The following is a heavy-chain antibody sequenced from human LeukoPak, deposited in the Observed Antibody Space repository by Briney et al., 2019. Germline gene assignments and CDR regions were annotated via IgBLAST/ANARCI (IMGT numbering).Heavy chain of an antibody. V-gene: IGHV1-2*02. J-gene: IGHJ4*02. Sequence: ASVKVSCKSSGYTFTGYYIHWVRQAPGQGLEWMGWISGNSGGTNYAQKFQGRVTMTRDTSISTAYMELSRLRSDDTAVYYCARGWGDDSSAYFDYWGQGTLVTVSS. CDR2: ISGNSGGT. CDR1: GYTFTGYY. D-gene: IGHD3-22*01. CDR3: ARGWGDDSSAYFDY.